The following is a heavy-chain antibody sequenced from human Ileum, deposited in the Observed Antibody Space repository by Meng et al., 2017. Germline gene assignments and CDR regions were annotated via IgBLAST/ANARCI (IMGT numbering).Heavy chain of an antibody. D-gene: IGHD1-26*01. CDR1: GFTFSNTY. CDR3: AKNRVGHEF. Sequence: GESLKISCVASGFTFSNTYMSWVRQAPGKGLEWVASLKHDGSEEGYVDSVKGRFTISRDNTRNSLYLQMNSLRAEDTAVYYCAKNRVGHEFWGQGTQVTVSS. V-gene: IGHV3-7*01. J-gene: IGHJ4*02. CDR2: LKHDGSEE.